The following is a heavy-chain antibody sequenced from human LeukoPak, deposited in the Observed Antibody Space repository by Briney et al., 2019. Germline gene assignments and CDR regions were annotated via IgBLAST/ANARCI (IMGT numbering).Heavy chain of an antibody. V-gene: IGHV1-69*01. CDR3: ASSLRLGELSLYY. D-gene: IGHD3-16*02. Sequence: ASVKVSCTASGGTFSSYAISWVRRAPGQGLEWMGGIIPIFGTANYAQKFQGRVTITADESTSTAYMELSSLRSEDTAVYYCASSLRLGELSLYYWGQGTLVTVSS. CDR2: IIPIFGTA. CDR1: GGTFSSYA. J-gene: IGHJ4*02.